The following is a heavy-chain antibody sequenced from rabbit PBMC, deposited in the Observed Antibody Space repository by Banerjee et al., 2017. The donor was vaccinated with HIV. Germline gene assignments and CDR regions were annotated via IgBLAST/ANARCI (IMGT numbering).Heavy chain of an antibody. V-gene: IGHV1S45*01. CDR3: ARDWAAVSSTHYDL. J-gene: IGHJ4*01. Sequence: QEQLEESGGGLVKPGASLTLTCTASGFTLSSYWMCWVRKAPGKGREWIACIYAGNSGITYYANWAKGRFTISKTSSTTVTLQMTILTAADTATYFCARDWAAVSSTHYDLWGPVTLVTVS. D-gene: IGHD8-1*01. CDR1: GFTLSSYW. CDR2: IYAGNSGIT.